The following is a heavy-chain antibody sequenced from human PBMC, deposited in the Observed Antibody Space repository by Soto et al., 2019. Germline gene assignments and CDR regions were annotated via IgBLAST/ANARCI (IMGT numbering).Heavy chain of an antibody. V-gene: IGHV1-69*01. J-gene: IGHJ4*02. CDR1: GRTFSSYS. CDR2: IIPIFCTA. CDR3: SGHFGVVILVDY. D-gene: IGHD3-3*01. Sequence: KVASQTSGRTFSSYSISCLLQTRGQGLEWMGGIIPIFCTANYAQKFQGKVTITEDESTSTAYMELSRLRSEDTAVYYSSGHFGVVILVDYWGQGTLVTVS.